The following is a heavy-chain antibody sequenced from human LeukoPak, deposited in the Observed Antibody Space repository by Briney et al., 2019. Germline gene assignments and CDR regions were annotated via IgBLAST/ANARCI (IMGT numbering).Heavy chain of an antibody. CDR2: INPNSGGT. CDR1: GYTFTGYY. D-gene: IGHD3-22*01. V-gene: IGHV1-2*02. J-gene: IGHJ4*02. CDR3: ARTYYYDSSGYYPDSANFDY. Sequence: ASVKVSCKASGYTFTGYYMHWVRQAPGQGLEWMGWINPNSGGTNYAQKFQGRVTMTRDTSISTAYMELSRLRSDDTAVYYCARTYYYDSSGYYPDSANFDYWGQGTLVTVSS.